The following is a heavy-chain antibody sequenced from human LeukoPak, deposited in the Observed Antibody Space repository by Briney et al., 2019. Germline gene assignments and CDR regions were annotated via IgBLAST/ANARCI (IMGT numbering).Heavy chain of an antibody. V-gene: IGHV4-34*01. CDR1: GGSFSGYY. J-gene: IGHJ4*02. D-gene: IGHD3-3*01. CDR3: ARSGRFLEWLGY. Sequence: PSETLSLTCAVYGGSFSGYYWSWIRQPPGKGLEWIGEINHSGSTNYNPSLKSRVTISVDTSKNQFSLKLSSVTAADTAVYYCARSGRFLEWLGYWGQGTLVTVSS. CDR2: INHSGST.